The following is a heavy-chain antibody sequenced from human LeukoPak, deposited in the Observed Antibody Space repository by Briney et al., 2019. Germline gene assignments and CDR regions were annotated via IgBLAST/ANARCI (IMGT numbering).Heavy chain of an antibody. V-gene: IGHV1-24*01. CDR1: GYTLTELS. Sequence: ASVKVPCTVSGYTLTELSMHWVRQAPGKGLEWMGGFDPEDGETIYAQKFQGRVTMTEDTSTDTAYMELSSLRSEDTAVYYCATLYSSSWGDPWGQGTLVTVSS. D-gene: IGHD6-13*01. CDR2: FDPEDGET. J-gene: IGHJ5*02. CDR3: ATLYSSSWGDP.